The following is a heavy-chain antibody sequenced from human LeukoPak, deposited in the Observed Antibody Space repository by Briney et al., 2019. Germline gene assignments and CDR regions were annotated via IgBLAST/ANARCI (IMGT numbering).Heavy chain of an antibody. V-gene: IGHV3-23*01. J-gene: IGHJ4*02. D-gene: IGHD1-26*01. CDR3: VKALRPSVSYWVN. CDR2: ISGSGSGT. Sequence: GGSLRLSCAASGFTFSSYAMSWVRQAPGKGLEWVSAISGSGSGTYYADSVKGRVTFSRDNSKNTLYLQMNSLRAEDTAIYYCVKALRPSVSYWVNWGQGTLVTVSS. CDR1: GFTFSSYA.